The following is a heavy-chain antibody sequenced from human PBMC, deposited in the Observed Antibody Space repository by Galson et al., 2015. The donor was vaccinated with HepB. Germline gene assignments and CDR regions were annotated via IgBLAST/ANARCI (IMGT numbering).Heavy chain of an antibody. Sequence: SLRLSCAASGFTFSSYGMHWVRQAPGKGLEWVAVIWYDGSNKYYADSVKGRFTISRDNSKNTLYLQMNSLRAEDTAVYYCARDYGNWQFDYWGQGTLVTVSS. D-gene: IGHD4-11*01. CDR2: IWYDGSNK. V-gene: IGHV3-33*01. CDR1: GFTFSSYG. J-gene: IGHJ4*02. CDR3: ARDYGNWQFDY.